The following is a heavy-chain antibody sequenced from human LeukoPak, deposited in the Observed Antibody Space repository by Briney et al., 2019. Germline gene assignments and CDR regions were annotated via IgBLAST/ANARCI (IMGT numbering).Heavy chain of an antibody. D-gene: IGHD1-26*01. V-gene: IGHV4-39*07. J-gene: IGHJ5*02. Sequence: SETLSLTCTVSGGSISSSIYYWGWIRQPPGKGLEWIGSIYYSGSTYYNPSLKSRVTISVDTSKNQFSLKLSSVTAADTAVYYCARHRAPIVGGGWFDPWGQGTLVTVSS. CDR2: IYYSGST. CDR3: ARHRAPIVGGGWFDP. CDR1: GGSISSSIYY.